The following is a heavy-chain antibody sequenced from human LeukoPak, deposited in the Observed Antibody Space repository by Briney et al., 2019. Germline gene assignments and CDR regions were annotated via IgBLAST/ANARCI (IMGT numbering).Heavy chain of an antibody. J-gene: IGHJ3*02. CDR3: ARGHNWNDRGAFDI. CDR2: IYSGGST. Sequence: GGSLRLSCAASGFTVSSNCMSWVRQAPGKGLEWVSSIYSGGSTYYADSVKGRFTISRDSSKNTLYLQMSSLRAEDTAVYYCARGHNWNDRGAFDIWGQGPMVTVSS. CDR1: GFTVSSNC. D-gene: IGHD1-1*01. V-gene: IGHV3-53*01.